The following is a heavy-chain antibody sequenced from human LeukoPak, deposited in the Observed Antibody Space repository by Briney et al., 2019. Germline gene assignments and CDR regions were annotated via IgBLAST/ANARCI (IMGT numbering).Heavy chain of an antibody. J-gene: IGHJ3*02. CDR1: GFTFDDYA. V-gene: IGHV3-9*01. CDR3: AKGMGYCSGGSCYGEDAFDI. D-gene: IGHD2-15*01. CDR2: ISWNSGSI. Sequence: GGSLRLSCAASGFTFDDYAMRWVRHAPGKGLEWVSGISWNSGSIVYADSVKGRFTISRDNAKNSLYLQMNSLRAEDTALYYCAKGMGYCSGGSCYGEDAFDIWGQGTMVTVSS.